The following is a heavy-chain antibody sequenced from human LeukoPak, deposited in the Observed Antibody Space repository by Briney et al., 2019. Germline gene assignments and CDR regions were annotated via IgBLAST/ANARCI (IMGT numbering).Heavy chain of an antibody. D-gene: IGHD3-10*01. CDR1: GFTFSDYY. V-gene: IGHV3-11*01. CDR3: AKELAMVRGTDRFDP. Sequence: GGSLRLSCAASGFTFSDYYMSWIRQAPGKGLEWVSYISSRGSTIFYADSVRGRFTISRDNAKNSLYLQMNSLRAEDTAVYYCAKELAMVRGTDRFDPWGQGTLVTVSS. CDR2: ISSRGSTI. J-gene: IGHJ5*02.